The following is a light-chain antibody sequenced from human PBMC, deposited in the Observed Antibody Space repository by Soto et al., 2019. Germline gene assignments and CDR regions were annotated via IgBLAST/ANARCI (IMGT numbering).Light chain of an antibody. J-gene: IGKJ1*01. Sequence: EIVLTQSPGTLSLSPGERATLSCRASESVSSSYFAWYQQKPGQAPRLLIYGASSRPTGIPDRFSGSGSGTDFTLTISRLEPEDFAVYYCQQYDGPPWTFGQGTKVDIK. CDR1: ESVSSSY. CDR2: GAS. V-gene: IGKV3-20*01. CDR3: QQYDGPPWT.